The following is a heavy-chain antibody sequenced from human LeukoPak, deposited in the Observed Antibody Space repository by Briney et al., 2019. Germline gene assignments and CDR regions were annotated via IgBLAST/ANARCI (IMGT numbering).Heavy chain of an antibody. J-gene: IGHJ4*02. CDR2: INPNSGGT. CDR1: GYTFTGYY. D-gene: IGHD5-18*01. Sequence: ASVKVSCKASGYTFTGYYMHWVRQAPGQGLEWMGRINPNSGGTNYAQKFQGRDTMTSDTSISTAYMELSRLRSDDTAVYYCARVVDTAMVTMVDWGQGTLVTVSS. CDR3: ARVVDTAMVTMVD. V-gene: IGHV1-2*06.